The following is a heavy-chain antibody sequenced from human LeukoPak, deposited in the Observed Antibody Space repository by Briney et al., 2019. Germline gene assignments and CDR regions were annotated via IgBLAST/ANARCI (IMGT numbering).Heavy chain of an antibody. D-gene: IGHD3-10*01. CDR3: AITGDYYGSGSYYNPSYYYYYGMDV. J-gene: IGHJ6*02. CDR1: GGSFSGYY. CDR2: INHSGST. V-gene: IGHV4-34*01. Sequence: SETLSLTCAVYGGSFSGYYWSWIRQPPGKGLEWIGEINHSGSTNYNPSLKSRVTISVDTSKNQFSLKLSSVTAADTAVYDCAITGDYYGSGSYYNPSYYYYYGMDVWGQGTTVTVSS.